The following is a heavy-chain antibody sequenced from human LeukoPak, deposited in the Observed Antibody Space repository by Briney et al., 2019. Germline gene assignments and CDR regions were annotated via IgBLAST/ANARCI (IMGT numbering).Heavy chain of an antibody. CDR1: GFTFSNAW. Sequence: GGSLRLSCAASGFTFSNAWMSWVRQAPGKGLEWVGSIKSKTDGGTTDYAAPVKGRFTISRDDSKSTLYLQMNSLKTEDTAVYYCTTAATVTTLDYWGQGTLVTVSS. D-gene: IGHD4-17*01. CDR3: TTAATVTTLDY. V-gene: IGHV3-15*01. J-gene: IGHJ4*02. CDR2: IKSKTDGGTT.